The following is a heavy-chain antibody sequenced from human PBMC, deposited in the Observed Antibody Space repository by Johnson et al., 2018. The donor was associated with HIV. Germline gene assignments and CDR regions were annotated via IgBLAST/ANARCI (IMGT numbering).Heavy chain of an antibody. V-gene: IGHV3-23*04. CDR1: GFTFSSYA. CDR2: ISGSGGST. Sequence: VQLVESGGGVVQPGGSLRLSCAASGFTFSSYAMHWVRQAPGKGLEWVSAISGSGGSTYYADSVKGRFTISRDNSKNTLYRQMNSLRAEDTAVFYCGRIPGSGWDHDAFDIGGHGTMVTVSA. CDR3: GRIPGSGWDHDAFDI. D-gene: IGHD6-19*01. J-gene: IGHJ3*02.